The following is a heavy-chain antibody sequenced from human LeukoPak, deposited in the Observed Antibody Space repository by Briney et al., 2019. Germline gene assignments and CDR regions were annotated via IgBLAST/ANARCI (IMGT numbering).Heavy chain of an antibody. D-gene: IGHD6-13*01. Sequence: GGSLRLSCAASEFTVSSNYMNWVRQAPGKGLEWVSVIYSGGSTYYADSVNGRFTISRDNSKNTLYLQMNSLRAEDTAVYYCAGGARRQQPFDYWGQGTLVTVSS. V-gene: IGHV3-66*01. CDR1: EFTVSSNY. CDR2: IYSGGST. J-gene: IGHJ4*02. CDR3: AGGARRQQPFDY.